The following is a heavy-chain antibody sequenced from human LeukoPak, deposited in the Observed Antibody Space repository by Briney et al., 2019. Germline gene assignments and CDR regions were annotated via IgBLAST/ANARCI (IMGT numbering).Heavy chain of an antibody. CDR3: ARRAGIYSHPYDY. Sequence: GGSLRLSCAASGFTFDDYAMHWVRQAPGKGLEWVSGISWNSGSIGYADSVRGRFTISRDNSKNTLFLQMNSLRAEATAVYYCARRAGIYSHPYDYWGQGTLVTVSS. CDR2: ISWNSGSI. D-gene: IGHD1-14*01. V-gene: IGHV3-9*01. CDR1: GFTFDDYA. J-gene: IGHJ4*02.